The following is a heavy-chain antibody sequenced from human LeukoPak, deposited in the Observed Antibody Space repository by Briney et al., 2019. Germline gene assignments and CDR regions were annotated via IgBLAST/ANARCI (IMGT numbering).Heavy chain of an antibody. V-gene: IGHV4-61*02. CDR1: GGSISSGSYY. D-gene: IGHD4-17*01. CDR2: TYNTGTT. J-gene: IGHJ6*03. CDR3: ARAPHGDYFYYYYYMDV. Sequence: PSETLSLTCTVSGGSISSGSYYRSWIRQPAGKGLEWIGRTYNTGTTNYNPSLKSRVTISVDKSKNQFSLKLSSVTAADTAVYYCARAPHGDYFYYYYYMDVWGKGTTVTVSS.